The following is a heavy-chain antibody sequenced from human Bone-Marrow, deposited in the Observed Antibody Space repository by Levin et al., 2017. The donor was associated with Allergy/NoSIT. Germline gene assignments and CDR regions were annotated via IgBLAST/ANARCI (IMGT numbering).Heavy chain of an antibody. CDR3: AKGGYAYYFDY. V-gene: IGHV3-9*01. Sequence: LSGGSLRLSCAASGFTFDDYAMHWVRQAPGKGLEWVSGISWNSGSIGYADSVKGRFTISRDNAKNSLYLQMNSLRAEDTALYYCAKGGYAYYFDYWGQGTLVTVSS. CDR2: ISWNSGSI. J-gene: IGHJ4*02. CDR1: GFTFDDYA. D-gene: IGHD3-16*01.